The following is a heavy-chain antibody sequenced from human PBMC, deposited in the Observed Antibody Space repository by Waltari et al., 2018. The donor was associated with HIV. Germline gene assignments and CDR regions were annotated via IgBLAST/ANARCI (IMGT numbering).Heavy chain of an antibody. CDR1: GGSFSGYY. CDR2: INHSGST. J-gene: IGHJ3*02. CDR3: ARDRLGYCSSTSCPLDAFDI. V-gene: IGHV4-34*01. Sequence: QVQLQQWGAGLLKPSETLSLTCAVYGGSFSGYYWSWIRQPPGKGLEWIGEINHSGSTNYNPSLKSRVTISVDTSKNQFSLKLSSVTAADTAVYYCARDRLGYCSSTSCPLDAFDIWGQGTMVTVSS. D-gene: IGHD2-2*01.